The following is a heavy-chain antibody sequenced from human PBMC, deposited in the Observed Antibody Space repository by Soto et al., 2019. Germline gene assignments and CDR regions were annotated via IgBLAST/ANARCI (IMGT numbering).Heavy chain of an antibody. V-gene: IGHV3-33*01. CDR1: GFTFSSYG. CDR3: ARDIRDYGFFQD. J-gene: IGHJ1*01. D-gene: IGHD4-17*01. CDR2: MSYDGSNK. Sequence: GGSLRLSCAASGFTFSSYGMHWVRQAPGKGLEWVAIMSYDGSNKYYADSVKGRFTISRDNSKNTLYLQMNSLRAEDTAVYYCARDIRDYGFFQDWGQGTLVTVSS.